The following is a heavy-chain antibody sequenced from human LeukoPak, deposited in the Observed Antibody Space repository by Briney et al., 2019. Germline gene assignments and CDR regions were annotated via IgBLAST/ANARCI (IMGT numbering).Heavy chain of an antibody. Sequence: SETLSLTCTVSGGSISSGSYYWSWIRQPAGKGLEWIGRIYTSGSTNYNPSLKSRVTISVDTSKNQFSLKLSSVTAADTAVYYCAREAIVVVPAAHYYMDVWGKGTTVTVSS. CDR3: AREAIVVVPAAHYYMDV. J-gene: IGHJ6*03. V-gene: IGHV4-61*02. D-gene: IGHD2-2*01. CDR1: GGSISSGSYY. CDR2: IYTSGST.